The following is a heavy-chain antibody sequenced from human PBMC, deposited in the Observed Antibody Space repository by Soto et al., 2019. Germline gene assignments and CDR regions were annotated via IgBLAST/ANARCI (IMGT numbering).Heavy chain of an antibody. D-gene: IGHD2-15*01. Sequence: QVQLVQSGADVKKPGASVKISCKASGFTFTTYYMHWVRQASGQGLEWVGIINPNGGRTTYAQKFQGRLTMSADTSTTTVYMELSSLRSEDTAIYYCARDYPGGKNFDYWGQGTLVTVSS. CDR2: INPNGGRT. J-gene: IGHJ4*02. V-gene: IGHV1-46*01. CDR3: ARDYPGGKNFDY. CDR1: GFTFTTYY.